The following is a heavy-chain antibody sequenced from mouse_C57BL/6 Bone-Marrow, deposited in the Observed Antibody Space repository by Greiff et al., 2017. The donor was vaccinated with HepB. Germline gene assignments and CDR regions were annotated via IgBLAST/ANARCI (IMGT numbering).Heavy chain of an antibody. V-gene: IGHV2-2*01. CDR3: ARNRDYYGSSSAYYFDY. CDR2: IWSGGST. J-gene: IGHJ2*01. CDR1: GFSLTSYG. D-gene: IGHD1-1*01. Sequence: QVQLQQSGPGLVQPSQSLSITCTVSGFSLTSYGVHWVRQSPGKGLEWLGVIWSGGSTDYNAAFISRLSISKDNSKSQVFFKMNSLQADDTAIYYCARNRDYYGSSSAYYFDYWGQGTTLTVSS.